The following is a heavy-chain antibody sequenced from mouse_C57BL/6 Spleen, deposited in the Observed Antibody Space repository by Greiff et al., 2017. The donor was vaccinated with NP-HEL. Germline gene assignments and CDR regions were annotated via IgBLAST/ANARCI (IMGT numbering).Heavy chain of an antibody. J-gene: IGHJ2*01. D-gene: IGHD2-1*01. Sequence: VQLQQSGAELVMPGASVKISCKASGYSFTGYYMNWVKQSPEKSLEWIGEINPSTGGTTYNQKFKAKAALTVDKSSSTAYMQLKSLTSEDSAVYYCARSGIYYGNFGDYWGQGTTLTVSS. CDR3: ARSGIYYGNFGDY. CDR1: GYSFTGYY. CDR2: INPSTGGT. V-gene: IGHV1-42*01.